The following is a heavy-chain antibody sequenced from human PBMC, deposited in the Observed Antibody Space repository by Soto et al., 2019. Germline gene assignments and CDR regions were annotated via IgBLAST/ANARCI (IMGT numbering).Heavy chain of an antibody. V-gene: IGHV1-46*01. CDR3: ARESDRGYYDASPHYRIGVFDM. Sequence: QVQLVQSGAEVKKPGASVKVSCKASGYTFTRHYIHWVRQAPGQGLEWIGIINTSGGRATYAQKFQGRVTVNRDTSTSTVHMEVGGLRSEDTAVYFCARESDRGYYDASPHYRIGVFDMWGQGTMVPVST. J-gene: IGHJ3*02. CDR1: GYTFTRHY. D-gene: IGHD3-16*01. CDR2: INTSGGRA.